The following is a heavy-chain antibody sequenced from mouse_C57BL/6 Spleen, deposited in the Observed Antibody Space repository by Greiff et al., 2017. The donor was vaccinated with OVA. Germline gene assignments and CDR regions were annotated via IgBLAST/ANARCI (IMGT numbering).Heavy chain of an antibody. V-gene: IGHV1-52*01. CDR3: ARGGYYYGSSYGFFDV. J-gene: IGHJ1*03. D-gene: IGHD1-1*01. CDR1: GYTFTSYW. Sequence: QVQLQQPGAELVRPGSSVKLSCKASGYTFTSYWMHWVKQRHIPPHEWIGNIHNPSFERHYNQKFKDKATLTVDKSSSTAYMQLSSLTSEDSAVYYCARGGYYYGSSYGFFDVWGTGTTVTVSS. CDR2: IHNPSFER.